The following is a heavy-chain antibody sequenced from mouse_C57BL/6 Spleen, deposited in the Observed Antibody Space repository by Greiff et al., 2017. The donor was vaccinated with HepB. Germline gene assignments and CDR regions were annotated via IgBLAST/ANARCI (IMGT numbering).Heavy chain of an antibody. CDR2: ILPGSGST. V-gene: IGHV1-9*01. J-gene: IGHJ2*01. CDR3: ARGIYYYGSSYVRFDY. CDR1: GYTFTGYW. Sequence: VQLQQSGAELMKPGASVKLSCKATGYTFTGYWIEWVKQRPGHGLEWIGEILPGSGSTNYNEKFKGKATFTADTSSNTAYMQLSSLTTEDSAIYYCARGIYYYGSSYVRFDYWGQGTTLTVSS. D-gene: IGHD1-1*01.